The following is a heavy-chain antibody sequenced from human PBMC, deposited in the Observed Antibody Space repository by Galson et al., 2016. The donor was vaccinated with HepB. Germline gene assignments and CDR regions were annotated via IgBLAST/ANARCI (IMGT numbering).Heavy chain of an antibody. J-gene: IGHJ6*02. CDR2: IFYSDST. V-gene: IGHV4-61*01. Sequence: SETLSLTCTVSGVSIYSGSYYWSWIRQPPGKGLEWIGYIFYSDSTNYNPSLESRVTISVDASKNQFSLKLTSVTAADTALYYCAREGRSGYFGQYSHYGMDVWGQGTTVTVSS. D-gene: IGHD3-22*01. CDR3: AREGRSGYFGQYSHYGMDV. CDR1: GVSIYSGSYY.